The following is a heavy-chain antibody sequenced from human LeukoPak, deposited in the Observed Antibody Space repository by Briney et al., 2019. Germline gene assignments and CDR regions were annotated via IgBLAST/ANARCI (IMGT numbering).Heavy chain of an antibody. Sequence: GGSLRLSCAASGFTFSSYSMNWVRQAPGKGLEWVSYISSSSSTIYYADSVKGRFTISRDNTKNSLYLQMNSLRAEDTAVYYCARAPGYSSGGYYYYYMDVWGKGTTVTVSS. V-gene: IGHV3-48*01. D-gene: IGHD6-19*01. CDR1: GFTFSSYS. CDR2: ISSSSSTI. CDR3: ARAPGYSSGGYYYYYMDV. J-gene: IGHJ6*03.